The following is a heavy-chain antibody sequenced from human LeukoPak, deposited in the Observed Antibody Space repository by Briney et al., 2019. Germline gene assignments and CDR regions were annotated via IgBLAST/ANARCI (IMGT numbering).Heavy chain of an antibody. J-gene: IGHJ4*02. CDR3: ARQPQHEAYFDY. V-gene: IGHV3-7*01. Sequence: GGSLRLSCVASGFTFDRFWMSWVRQAPGKGLEWVANIKADASEEKYLDSVKGRFKISRDNAEDSLFLQMNSLRAEDTAVYYCARQPQHEAYFDYWGQGALVTVSS. CDR1: GFTFDRFW. CDR2: IKADASEE.